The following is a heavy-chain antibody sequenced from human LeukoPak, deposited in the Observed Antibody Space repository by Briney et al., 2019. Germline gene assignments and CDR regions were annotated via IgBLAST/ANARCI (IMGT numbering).Heavy chain of an antibody. Sequence: GGSLRLSCAASGFTFSSYSMNWVRQAPGKGLEWVSSISSSSSYIYYADSVKGRFTISRDNAKNSLYLQMNSLRAEDTAVYYCAREVTEYGSGSYYNRYFDYWGQGTLGTVSS. J-gene: IGHJ4*02. V-gene: IGHV3-21*01. CDR2: ISSSSSYI. CDR3: AREVTEYGSGSYYNRYFDY. D-gene: IGHD3-10*01. CDR1: GFTFSSYS.